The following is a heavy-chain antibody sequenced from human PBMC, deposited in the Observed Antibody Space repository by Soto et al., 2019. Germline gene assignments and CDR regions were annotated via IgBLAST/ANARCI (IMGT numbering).Heavy chain of an antibody. D-gene: IGHD3-3*01. J-gene: IGHJ6*02. Sequence: PVGSLGLSCAVSGFTFSDYYMTWVREAPGKGLEWLVYIGCTGYPIYYADSWEGRFAVSRDDAKSTVFLKINSLRADDTAVYYCARDNRSVGNGYYSRFDYYGMDVWGQGTTVTVSS. CDR1: GFTFSDYY. CDR3: ARDNRSVGNGYYSRFDYYGMDV. V-gene: IGHV3-11*01. CDR2: IGCTGYPI.